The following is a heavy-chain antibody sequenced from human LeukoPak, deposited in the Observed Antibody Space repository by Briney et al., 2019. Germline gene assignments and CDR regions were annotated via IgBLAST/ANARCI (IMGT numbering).Heavy chain of an antibody. CDR2: ISGSGGST. J-gene: IGHJ4*02. Sequence: GGSLRLSCAVSGFTFSSYAMSWVRQAPGKGLEWVSAISGSGGSTYYAHSVRGRFTISRDNSKNTLYLQMTSLTADDTAVYYAGKEYCTKGVCYWGQGTLVTVSS. CDR3: GKEYCTKGVCY. D-gene: IGHD2-8*01. V-gene: IGHV3-23*01. CDR1: GFTFSSYA.